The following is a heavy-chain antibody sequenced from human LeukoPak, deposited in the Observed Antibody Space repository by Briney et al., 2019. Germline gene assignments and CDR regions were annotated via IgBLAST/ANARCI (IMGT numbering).Heavy chain of an antibody. Sequence: GASVKVSCKASGYTFTGYYMHWVRQAPGQGLEWMGWINPNSGGTNYAQKFQGRVTMTRDTSISTAYMELSRLRSDDTAVYYCARDFPVYYYDSSGYYYDYWGRGTLVTVSS. CDR3: ARDFPVYYYDSSGYYYDY. V-gene: IGHV1-2*02. CDR2: INPNSGGT. J-gene: IGHJ4*02. D-gene: IGHD3-22*01. CDR1: GYTFTGYY.